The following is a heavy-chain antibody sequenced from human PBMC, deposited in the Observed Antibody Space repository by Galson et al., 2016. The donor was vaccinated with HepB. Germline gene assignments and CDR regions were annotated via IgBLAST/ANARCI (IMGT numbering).Heavy chain of an antibody. D-gene: IGHD2-2*01. CDR3: AGQSAPFTSAWFDY. J-gene: IGHJ5*01. Sequence: PALVKPTQTLTLTCTFSGFSLSAEEVAVGWIRQPPGKALEWLALIYWGDDKRYSPSVKSSLSITKDTSRNQVVLKMTNLDPADTATYFCAGQSAPFTSAWFDYWGPGILVTVSS. V-gene: IGHV2-5*02. CDR2: IYWGDDK. CDR1: GFSLSAEEVA.